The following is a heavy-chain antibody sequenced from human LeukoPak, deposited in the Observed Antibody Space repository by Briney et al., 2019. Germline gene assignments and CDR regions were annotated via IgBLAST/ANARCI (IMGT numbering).Heavy chain of an antibody. D-gene: IGHD2-2*01. CDR2: INPSGGST. Sequence: VSVKVPCKASGYTFTLYYMHWVRQAPGQGLEWMGTINPSGGSTHYAQRFQGRVTMTRDTSTSTADMELSSLRSEDTAVYYCARGYCSSTSCYAWFDPWGQGTLVTVSS. CDR1: GYTFTLYY. J-gene: IGHJ5*02. CDR3: ARGYCSSTSCYAWFDP. V-gene: IGHV1-46*01.